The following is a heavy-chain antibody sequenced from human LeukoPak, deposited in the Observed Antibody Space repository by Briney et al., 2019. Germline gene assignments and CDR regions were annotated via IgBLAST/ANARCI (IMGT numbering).Heavy chain of an antibody. D-gene: IGHD3-10*01. J-gene: IGHJ4*02. Sequence: HPGGSLRLSCAASGFTFSSYAMSWVRQAPGKGLEWVSVISDGGAATYYADSVKGRFTISRDNSKNTLSLQMNSLRAEDAAVYYCAKSLWFGDLFPLREFDYWGQGTLVTVSS. CDR2: ISDGGAAT. CDR1: GFTFSSYA. V-gene: IGHV3-23*01. CDR3: AKSLWFGDLFPLREFDY.